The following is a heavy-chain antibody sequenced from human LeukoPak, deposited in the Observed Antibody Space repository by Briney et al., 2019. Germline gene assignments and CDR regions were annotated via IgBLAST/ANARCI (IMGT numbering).Heavy chain of an antibody. J-gene: IGHJ5*02. CDR3: ARETYYYDSSGYYYPSWFDP. CDR1: GYTFTSYY. Sequence: ASVKVSCKASGYTFTSYYMHWVRQAPGQGLEWMGIINPSGGSTSYAQKFQGRVTMTRDMSTSTVYMELSSLRSEDTAVYYCARETYYYDSSGYYYPSWFDPWGQGTLVTVSS. D-gene: IGHD3-22*01. CDR2: INPSGGST. V-gene: IGHV1-46*01.